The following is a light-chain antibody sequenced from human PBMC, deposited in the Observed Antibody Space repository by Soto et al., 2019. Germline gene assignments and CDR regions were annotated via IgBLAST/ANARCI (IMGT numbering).Light chain of an antibody. V-gene: IGLV2-14*01. CDR3: SSYTRSSTWV. Sequence: QSALTQPASVSGSPGQSITISCTGTSSDVGGYNFVSWYQQHPGKAPKLMIYEVSNRPSGVSTRFSGSKSGNTASLTISGLQAEDEADYYCSSYTRSSTWVFGGGTKLTVL. CDR1: SSDVGGYNF. CDR2: EVS. J-gene: IGLJ3*02.